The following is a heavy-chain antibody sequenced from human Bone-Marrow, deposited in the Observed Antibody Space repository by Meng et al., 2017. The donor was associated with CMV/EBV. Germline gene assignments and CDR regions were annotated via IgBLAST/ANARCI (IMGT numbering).Heavy chain of an antibody. V-gene: IGHV4-39*07. D-gene: IGHD5-12*01. CDR3: ARDIVWLRGLDY. Sequence: GSLRLSCTVSGGSISSSSYYWGWIRQPPGKGLEWIGSIYYSGSTYYNPSLKSRVTISVDTSKNQFSLKLSSVTAADTAVYYCARDIVWLRGLDYWGQGTLVTVSS. CDR2: IYYSGST. J-gene: IGHJ4*02. CDR1: GGSISSSSYY.